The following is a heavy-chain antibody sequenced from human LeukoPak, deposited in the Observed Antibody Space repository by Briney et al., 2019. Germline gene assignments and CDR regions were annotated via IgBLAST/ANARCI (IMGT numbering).Heavy chain of an antibody. Sequence: GGSLRLSCAASGFTFSSYSMNWVRQAPGKGLEWVSSISSSSSYIYYADSVKGRFTISRDNAKNSLYLQMNSLRAEDTAVYYCATSPIWFGEHYYYYMDVWGKGTTVTISS. J-gene: IGHJ6*03. CDR2: ISSSSSYI. CDR1: GFTFSSYS. D-gene: IGHD3-10*01. CDR3: ATSPIWFGEHYYYYMDV. V-gene: IGHV3-21*01.